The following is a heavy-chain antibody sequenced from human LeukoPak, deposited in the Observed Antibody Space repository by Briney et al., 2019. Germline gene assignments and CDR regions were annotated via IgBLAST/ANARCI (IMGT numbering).Heavy chain of an antibody. CDR2: ISNDGSTK. J-gene: IGHJ4*02. V-gene: IGHV3-30*18. CDR1: GFTFNMYG. D-gene: IGHD2-2*01. Sequence: PGRSLRLSCAASGFTFNMYGMHWVRQAPGKGLEWVAGISNDGSTKDYADSVKGRFTISRDSSKKSMFLQMNNLRAEDTAVYYCAKAAYCTSTSCHFSGYAQRPLDSWGQGTLVTVSS. CDR3: AKAAYCTSTSCHFSGYAQRPLDS.